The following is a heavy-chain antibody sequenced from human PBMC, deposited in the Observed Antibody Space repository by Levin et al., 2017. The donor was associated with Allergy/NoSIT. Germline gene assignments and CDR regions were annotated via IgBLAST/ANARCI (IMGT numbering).Heavy chain of an antibody. J-gene: IGHJ3*02. CDR3: ARGTDYGDYAFAFDI. D-gene: IGHD4-17*01. V-gene: IGHV3-33*01. Sequence: GGSLRLSCAASGFTFSSYGMHWVRQAPGKGLEWVAVIWYDGSNKYYADSVKGRFTISRDNSKNTLYLQMNSLRAEDTAVYYCARGTDYGDYAFAFDIWGQGTMVTVSS. CDR2: IWYDGSNK. CDR1: GFTFSSYG.